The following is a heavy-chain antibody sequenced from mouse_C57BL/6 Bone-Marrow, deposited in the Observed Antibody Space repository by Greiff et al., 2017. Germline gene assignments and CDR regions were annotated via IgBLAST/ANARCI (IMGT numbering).Heavy chain of an antibody. V-gene: IGHV3-6*01. CDR1: GYSITSGYY. D-gene: IGHD2-5*01. Sequence: EVQRVESGPGLVKPSQSLSLTCSVTGYSITSGYYWNWIRQFPGNKLEWMGYISYDGSNNYNPSLKNRISITRDTSKNQFFLKLNSVTTEDTATYYCARGYSNAWFAYWGQGTLVTVSA. CDR3: ARGYSNAWFAY. CDR2: ISYDGSN. J-gene: IGHJ3*01.